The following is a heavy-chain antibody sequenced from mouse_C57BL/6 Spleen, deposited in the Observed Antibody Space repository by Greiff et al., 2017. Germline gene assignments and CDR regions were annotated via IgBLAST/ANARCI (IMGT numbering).Heavy chain of an antibody. CDR1: GYTFTSYW. V-gene: IGHV1-52*01. Sequence: QVQLQQPGAELVRPGSSVKLSCKASGYTFTSYWMHWVKQRPIQGLEWIGNIDPSDSETHYNQKFEDKATLTVDKSSSTAYMQLSSLTSEDSAVYYCARLDPGFLGYWGQGTTLTVSS. J-gene: IGHJ2*01. CDR3: ARLDPGFLGY. CDR2: IDPSDSET.